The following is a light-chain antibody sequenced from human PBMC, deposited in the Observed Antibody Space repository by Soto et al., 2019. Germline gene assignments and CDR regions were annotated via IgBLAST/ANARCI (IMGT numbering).Light chain of an antibody. CDR1: QSVSNNY. CDR3: QQYGSSGT. CDR2: GAS. J-gene: IGKJ1*01. V-gene: IGKV3-20*01. Sequence: EIALTQSPATLSLFPGERATLSCLASQSVSNNYLAWYQQKPGQAPRLLIYGASNRATGIPDRFSGSGSGTDFTLTISRLEPEDFAVYYCQQYGSSGTFGQGTKVDI.